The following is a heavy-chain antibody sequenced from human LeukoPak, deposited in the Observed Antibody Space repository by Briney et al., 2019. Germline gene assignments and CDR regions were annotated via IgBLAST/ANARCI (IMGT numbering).Heavy chain of an antibody. J-gene: IGHJ5*02. Sequence: GGSLRLSCAASGFTFSSYGMHWVRQVPGKGLEWVAVISYDGSNKYYADSVKGRFTISRDNSKNTLYLQMNSLRAEDTAVYYCAKDLDYYGSGSYPLDGWGQGTLVTVSS. D-gene: IGHD3-10*01. CDR1: GFTFSSYG. V-gene: IGHV3-30*18. CDR3: AKDLDYYGSGSYPLDG. CDR2: ISYDGSNK.